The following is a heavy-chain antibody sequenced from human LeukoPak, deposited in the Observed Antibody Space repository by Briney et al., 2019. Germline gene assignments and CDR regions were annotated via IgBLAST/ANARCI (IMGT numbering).Heavy chain of an antibody. J-gene: IGHJ6*02. D-gene: IGHD6-13*01. CDR1: GYTFTSYD. CDR3: ASSLYSSSWYVSWFHHGMDV. V-gene: IGHV1-8*01. CDR2: MNPNSGNT. Sequence: ASVKVSCKASGYTFTSYDINWVRQATGQGLEWMGWMNPNSGNTGYAQKFQGRVTMTRNTSISTAYMELSSLRSEDTAVYYCASSLYSSSWYVSWFHHGMDVWGQGTTVTVSS.